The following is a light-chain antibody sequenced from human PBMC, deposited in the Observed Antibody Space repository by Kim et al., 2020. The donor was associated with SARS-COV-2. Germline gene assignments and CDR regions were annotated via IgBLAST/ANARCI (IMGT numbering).Light chain of an antibody. CDR2: STS. CDR1: QSVGSN. Sequence: VGPGERATLACRASQSVGSNLAWYQQKPGQAPRLLIHSTSTRATGVPARFSGSGSGTEFTLTISSLQSADFAVYYCQQYDNWPPDTFGQGTKLEIK. J-gene: IGKJ2*01. CDR3: QQYDNWPPDT. V-gene: IGKV3-15*01.